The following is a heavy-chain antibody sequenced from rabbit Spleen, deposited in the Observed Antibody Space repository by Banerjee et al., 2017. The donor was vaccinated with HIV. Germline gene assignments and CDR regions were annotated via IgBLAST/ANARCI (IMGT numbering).Heavy chain of an antibody. CDR1: GVSFSSNHY. D-gene: IGHD1-1*01. Sequence: QEQLEESGGGLVKPEGSLTLTCKASGVSFSSNHYMCWVRQAPGKGLEWIACIDAGSSGFTYFATWAKGRFTCSKSSSTTVTLQMTRLTAADTATYFCARDTSSSFSSYGMDLWGQGTLVTVS. V-gene: IGHV1S45*01. J-gene: IGHJ6*01. CDR3: ARDTSSSFSSYGMDL. CDR2: IDAGSSGFT.